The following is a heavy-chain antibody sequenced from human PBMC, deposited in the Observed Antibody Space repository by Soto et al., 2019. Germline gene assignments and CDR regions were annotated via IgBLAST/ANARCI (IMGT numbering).Heavy chain of an antibody. CDR2: IYYSGST. V-gene: IGHV4-59*01. D-gene: IGHD3-10*01. J-gene: IGHJ5*02. CDR3: ARVGRLGELLPNWFDP. Sequence: SETLSLTCTVSGGSISSYYWSWIRQPPGKGLEWIGYIYYSGSTNYNPSLKSRVTISVDTSKNQFSLKLSSVTAADTAVYYCARVGRLGELLPNWFDPWGQGTLVTVSS. CDR1: GGSISSYY.